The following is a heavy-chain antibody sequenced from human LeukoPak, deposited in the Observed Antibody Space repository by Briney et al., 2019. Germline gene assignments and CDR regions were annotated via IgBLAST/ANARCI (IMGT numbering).Heavy chain of an antibody. D-gene: IGHD3-10*01. CDR1: GYTFSRYG. V-gene: IGHV3-33*01. Sequence: GGSLRLSCAASGYTFSRYGMHWVRQAPGKGLEWVALIWYDGSNKYYADSVKGRFTISRDSSKNTLYLEMSSLRAEDTAVYFCARERTLYVSGSGYGMDVWGQGTTVTVSS. J-gene: IGHJ6*02. CDR2: IWYDGSNK. CDR3: ARERTLYVSGSGYGMDV.